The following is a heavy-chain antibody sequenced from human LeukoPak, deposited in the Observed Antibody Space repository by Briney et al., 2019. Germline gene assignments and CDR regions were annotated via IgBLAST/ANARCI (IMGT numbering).Heavy chain of an antibody. Sequence: GGSLRLSCAASGFTFSSYSMNWVRQAPGKGLEWVSSISSSSSYIYYADSVRGRFTISRDNAKNSLFLQMNSLRGEDTAIYYCARCTTGKTFGSLREIKKSREIDYWGQGTLVTVSS. CDR1: GFTFSSYS. V-gene: IGHV3-21*01. D-gene: IGHD1-1*01. CDR2: ISSSSSYI. J-gene: IGHJ4*02. CDR3: ARCTTGKTFGSLREIKKSREIDY.